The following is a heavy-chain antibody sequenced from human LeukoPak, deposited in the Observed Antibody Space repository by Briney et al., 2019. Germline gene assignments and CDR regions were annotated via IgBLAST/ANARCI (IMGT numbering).Heavy chain of an antibody. CDR1: GFTFSSYW. CDR2: IKQDGSEK. V-gene: IGHV3-7*01. Sequence: GGSLRLSCAASGFTFSSYWMSWVRQAPGKGLEWVANIKQDGSEKYYVDSVKGRFTISRDNAKNSLYLQMNSLRAEDTAVYYCARDLVGQQGAPNWFDPWGQGTLVTVSS. CDR3: ARDLVGQQGAPNWFDP. J-gene: IGHJ5*02. D-gene: IGHD6-13*01.